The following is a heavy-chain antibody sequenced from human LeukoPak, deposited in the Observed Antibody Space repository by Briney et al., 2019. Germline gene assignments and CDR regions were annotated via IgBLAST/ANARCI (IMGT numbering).Heavy chain of an antibody. J-gene: IGHJ4*02. CDR1: GFTFSSHG. CDR3: AKDRGYSSGWYDY. CDR2: ISYDGSNK. Sequence: PGRSLRLSCAASGFTFSSHGMHWVRQAPGKGLEWVAVISYDGSNKYYADSVKGRFTISRDNSKNTLYLQMNSLRAEDTAVYYCAKDRGYSSGWYDYWGQGTLVTVSS. D-gene: IGHD6-19*01. V-gene: IGHV3-30*18.